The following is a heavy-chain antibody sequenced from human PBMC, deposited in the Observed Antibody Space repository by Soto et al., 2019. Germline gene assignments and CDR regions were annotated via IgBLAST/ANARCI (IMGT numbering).Heavy chain of an antibody. CDR3: ASHYDMWSGYLSPVDY. V-gene: IGHV3-11*01. D-gene: IGHD3-3*01. J-gene: IGHJ4*02. CDR2: IDTSSTKI. Sequence: QVQWVESGGDLVTRGGSLRLSCAASGYTFSAYYMSWIRQAPGKGLEWISYIDTSSTKIYYADSVKGRFTISRDNAKNSLYLEMNSLRDEDTAVYYCASHYDMWSGYLSPVDYWGQGTLVTVSS. CDR1: GYTFSAYY.